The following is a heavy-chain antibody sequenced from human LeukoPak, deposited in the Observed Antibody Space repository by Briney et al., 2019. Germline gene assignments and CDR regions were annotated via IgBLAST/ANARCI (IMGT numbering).Heavy chain of an antibody. D-gene: IGHD2-15*01. CDR1: GGSISSYY. CDR2: IYYSGST. V-gene: IGHV4-59*12. Sequence: SETLSLTCTVSGGSISSYYWSWIRQPPGKGLEWIGYIYYSGSTNYNPSLKSRVTISVDTSKNQFSLKLSSVTAADTAVYYYASEIRGGNYYYYMDVWGKGTTVTVSS. CDR3: ASEIRGGNYYYYMDV. J-gene: IGHJ6*03.